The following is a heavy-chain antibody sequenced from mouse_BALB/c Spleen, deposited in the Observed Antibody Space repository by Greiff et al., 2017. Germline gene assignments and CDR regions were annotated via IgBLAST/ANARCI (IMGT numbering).Heavy chain of an antibody. Sequence: EVMLVESGGGLVQPGGSMKLSCVASGFTFSNYWMNWVRKSPEKGLEWVAEIRLKSNNYATHYAESVKGRFTISRDDSKSSVYLQMNNLRAEDTGSYYCTPDWDAMDYWGQGTSVTVSS. D-gene: IGHD4-1*01. CDR1: GFTFSNYW. CDR3: TPDWDAMDY. V-gene: IGHV6-6*02. CDR2: IRLKSNNYAT. J-gene: IGHJ4*01.